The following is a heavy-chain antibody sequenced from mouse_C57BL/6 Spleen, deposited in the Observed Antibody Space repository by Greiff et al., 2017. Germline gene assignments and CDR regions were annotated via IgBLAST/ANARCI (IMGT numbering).Heavy chain of an antibody. CDR1: GYTFTDYY. CDR3: ARGDYGSSYRWYFDV. CDR2: IYPGSGNT. J-gene: IGHJ1*03. D-gene: IGHD1-1*01. Sequence: QVQLQQSGAELVRPGASVKLSCKASGYTFTDYYINWVKQRPGQGLEWIARIYPGSGNTYYNEKFKGKATLTAEKSSSTAYMQLSSLTSEDSAVYFCARGDYGSSYRWYFDVWGTGTTVTVSS. V-gene: IGHV1-76*01.